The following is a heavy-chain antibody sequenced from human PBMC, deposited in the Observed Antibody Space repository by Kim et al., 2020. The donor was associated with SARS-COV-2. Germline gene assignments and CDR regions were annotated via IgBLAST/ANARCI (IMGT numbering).Heavy chain of an antibody. V-gene: IGHV3-7*01. CDR1: GFTFSRYW. CDR3: ARDLETSGSFCGDVAFD. D-gene: IGHD1-26*01. J-gene: IGHJ3*02. CDR2: LKGDISQQ. Sequence: GGSLRLSCAASGFTFSRYWMSWVRQAPGKGLEWVANLKGDISQQYYVDSVKGRFTISRDNAKNSVYLQMNSRSSEDTAVYFCARDLETSGSFCGDVAFD.